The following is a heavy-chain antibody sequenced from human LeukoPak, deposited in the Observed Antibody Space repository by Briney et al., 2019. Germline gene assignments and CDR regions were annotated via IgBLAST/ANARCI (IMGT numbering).Heavy chain of an antibody. Sequence: GGSLRLSCVASGFSFSDHGMHWVRQAPGKGLEWVSVIASDGGAKFYADSVKGRFTLSRDNPKNMFFLQMNLLTVEDTAIYYCAREATWGQWYFDHWGQGTPVTVSS. J-gene: IGHJ4*02. CDR2: IASDGGAK. CDR1: GFSFSDHG. D-gene: IGHD6-19*01. V-gene: IGHV3-30*03. CDR3: AREATWGQWYFDH.